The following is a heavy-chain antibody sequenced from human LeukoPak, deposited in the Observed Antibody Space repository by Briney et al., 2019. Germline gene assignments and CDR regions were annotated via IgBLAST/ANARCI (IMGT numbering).Heavy chain of an antibody. D-gene: IGHD3-10*01. J-gene: IGHJ5*01. CDR2: IYYSGST. V-gene: IGHV4-39*01. CDR1: GGSISSSSYY. Sequence: SETLSLTCTVSGGSISSSSYYWGWIRQPPGKGLEWIGSIYYSGSTYYNPSLKSRVTISVDTSKNQYSLKLSSVTAADTAVYYCARHRDYYGSGSSSSWFDYWGQGTLVTVSS. CDR3: ARHRDYYGSGSSSSWFDY.